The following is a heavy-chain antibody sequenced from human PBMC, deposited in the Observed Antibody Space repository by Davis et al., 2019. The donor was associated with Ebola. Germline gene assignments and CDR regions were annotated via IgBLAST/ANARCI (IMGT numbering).Heavy chain of an antibody. Sequence: ASVKVSCKASGYTFTSYDINWVRQATGQGLEWMGWMNPNSGNTGYAQKFQGRVTMTRNTSISTAYMELSRLRSDDTAVYYCAREGVDVDFWSGYHGMDVWGQGTTVTVSS. J-gene: IGHJ6*02. V-gene: IGHV1-8*01. CDR2: MNPNSGNT. CDR1: GYTFTSYD. CDR3: AREGVDVDFWSGYHGMDV. D-gene: IGHD3-3*01.